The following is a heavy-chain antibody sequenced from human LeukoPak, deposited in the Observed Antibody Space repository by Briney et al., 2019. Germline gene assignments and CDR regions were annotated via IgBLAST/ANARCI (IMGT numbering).Heavy chain of an antibody. CDR3: ARLSTGWYFQR. Sequence: SETLSLTCTVSGGSTSSFYWSWIRQPAGKGLEWIGCIYSGGITNYNPSLKSRVTMSEDTSKNQFSLRLNSVTAADTAVYYCARLSTGWYFQRWGQGTLVSVSS. V-gene: IGHV4-4*07. D-gene: IGHD6-19*01. CDR2: IYSGGIT. CDR1: GGSTSSFY. J-gene: IGHJ1*01.